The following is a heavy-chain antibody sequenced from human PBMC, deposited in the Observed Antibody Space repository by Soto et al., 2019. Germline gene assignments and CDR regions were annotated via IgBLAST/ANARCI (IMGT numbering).Heavy chain of an antibody. CDR3: AFGEASRYYYYGMDV. CDR1: GLTFSSYS. Sequence: EVQLVESGGGLVQRGGSLRLSCAASGLTFSSYSMNWVRQAPGKGLEWVSYISSSSSTIYYADSVKGRFTISRDNAKNARYLQMSRLRGEDTAVYYCAFGEASRYYYYGMDVWGQGTTVTVSS. V-gene: IGHV3-48*01. CDR2: ISSSSSTI. D-gene: IGHD3-10*01. J-gene: IGHJ6*02.